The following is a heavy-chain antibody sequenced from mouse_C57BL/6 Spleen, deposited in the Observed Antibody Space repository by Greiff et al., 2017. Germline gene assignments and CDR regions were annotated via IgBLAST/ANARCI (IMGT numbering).Heavy chain of an antibody. CDR2: IYPRSGNT. CDR1: GYTFTSYG. D-gene: IGHD2-3*01. J-gene: IGHJ2*01. V-gene: IGHV1-81*01. CDR3: ARGDGGYFDY. Sequence: VKLMESGAELARPGASVKLSCKASGYTFTSYGISWVKQRTGQGLEWIGEIYPRSGNTYYNEKFKGKATLTADKSSSTAYMELRSLTSEDSAVYFCARGDGGYFDYWGQGTTLTVSS.